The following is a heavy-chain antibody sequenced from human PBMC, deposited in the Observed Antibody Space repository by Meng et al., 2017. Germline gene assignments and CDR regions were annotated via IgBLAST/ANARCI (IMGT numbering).Heavy chain of an antibody. V-gene: IGHV1-2*06. D-gene: IGHD3/OR15-3a*01. Sequence: VRLVQSGAEVKRPGASVKVSCKPSGYNFPDYYIPWVRRAPGQGLEWMGRINPKSGDTHYAQKFQARVTMTGDTSISTAYMELSSLRSEDTAVYYCARGPNRWTGFDYWDQGTLVTVSS. CDR3: ARGPNRWTGFDY. CDR1: GYNFPDYY. J-gene: IGHJ4*02. CDR2: INPKSGDT.